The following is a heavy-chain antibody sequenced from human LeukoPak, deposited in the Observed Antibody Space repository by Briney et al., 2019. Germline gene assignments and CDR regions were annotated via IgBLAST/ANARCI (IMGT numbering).Heavy chain of an antibody. J-gene: IGHJ3*02. CDR3: AKGERNYYDTLTAFDI. Sequence: ETLSLTCSVSGASVSSSHWNWIRQSPGKGLEWVSTIGSGDTTYFADSVKGRFTISRDNSKNTLYLQMNSLRAEDTAVYYCAKGERNYYDTLTAFDIWGQGTMVIVSS. CDR1: GASVSSSH. CDR2: IGSGDTT. D-gene: IGHD3-22*01. V-gene: IGHV3-23*01.